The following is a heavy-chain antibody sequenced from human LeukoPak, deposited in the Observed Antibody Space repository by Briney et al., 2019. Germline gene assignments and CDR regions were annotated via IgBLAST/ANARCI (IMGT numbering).Heavy chain of an antibody. V-gene: IGHV3-33*01. CDR1: GFIFSHFG. D-gene: IGHD3-10*01. CDR2: IQSDGSQE. CDR3: ARDSCLIKTCLDY. Sequence: QSGGSLRLSCATSGFIFSHFGMHWVRQAPGKGLEWVAAIQSDGSQEYFADSVKGRSTISRDKSKSTMYLQIDTLRAEDTAVYYCARDSCLIKTCLDYWGQGTLVTVSS. J-gene: IGHJ4*02.